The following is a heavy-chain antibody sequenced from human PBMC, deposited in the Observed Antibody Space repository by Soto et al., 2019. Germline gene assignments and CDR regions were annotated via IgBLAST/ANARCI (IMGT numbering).Heavy chain of an antibody. CDR3: ARAPVDTAMVTLGPYYYYGMDV. CDR1: GGTFSSYA. J-gene: IGHJ6*02. D-gene: IGHD5-18*01. V-gene: IGHV1-69*13. CDR2: IIPIFGTA. Sequence: SVKVSCKASGGTFSSYAISWVRQAPGQGLEWMGGIIPIFGTANYAQKFQGRVTITADESTSTAYMELSSLRSEDTAVYYCARAPVDTAMVTLGPYYYYGMDVWGQGTTVTVSS.